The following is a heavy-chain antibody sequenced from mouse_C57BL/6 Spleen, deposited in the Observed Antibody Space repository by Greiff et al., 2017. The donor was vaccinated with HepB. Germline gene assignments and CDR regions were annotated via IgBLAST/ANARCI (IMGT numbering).Heavy chain of an antibody. CDR3: ARGENYSNYAYFDV. V-gene: IGHV1-26*01. Sequence: EVQLQQSGPELVKPGASVKISCKASGYTFTDYYMNWVKQSHGKSLEWIGDINPNNGGTSYNQKFKGKATLTVDKSSSTAYMELRSLTSEDSAVYYCARGENYSNYAYFDVWGTGTTVTVSS. CDR1: GYTFTDYY. CDR2: INPNNGGT. D-gene: IGHD2-5*01. J-gene: IGHJ1*03.